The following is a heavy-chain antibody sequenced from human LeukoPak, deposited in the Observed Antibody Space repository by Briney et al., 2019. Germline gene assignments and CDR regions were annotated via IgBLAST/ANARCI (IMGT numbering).Heavy chain of an antibody. CDR2: ISAGGGST. V-gene: IGHV3-23*01. J-gene: IGHJ4*02. D-gene: IGHD6-13*01. Sequence: GGSLRLSCAASGLTFSDYSMTWVRQAPGKGLFWVACISAGGGSTYCADSVKGRFTISRDNSRNTLYLQMNSLRAEDTAVYYCAKDAAGPEYWGQGTLVTVSS. CDR1: GLTFSDYS. CDR3: AKDAAGPEY.